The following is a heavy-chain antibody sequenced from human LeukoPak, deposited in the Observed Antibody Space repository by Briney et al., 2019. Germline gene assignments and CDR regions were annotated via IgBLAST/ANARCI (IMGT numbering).Heavy chain of an antibody. CDR2: ISSSGSTI. Sequence: PGGSLRLSCAASGFTFSSYEMNWVRQAPGKGLEWVSYISSSGSTIYYADSVKGRFTISRDNAKNSLYLQMNSLKTEDTAVYYCTRGDIVIVAYYYYYYMDVWGKGTTVTVSS. D-gene: IGHD2-15*01. CDR1: GFTFSSYE. V-gene: IGHV3-48*03. CDR3: TRGDIVIVAYYYYYYMDV. J-gene: IGHJ6*03.